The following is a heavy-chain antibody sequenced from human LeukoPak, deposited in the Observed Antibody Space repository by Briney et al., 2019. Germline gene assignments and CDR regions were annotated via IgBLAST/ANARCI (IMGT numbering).Heavy chain of an antibody. Sequence: ASVKVSCKASGYTFTRCCMYLVRLAPVQGLEWMGIINPSVGSTSYAQKFQGRVTMTRDTSTSTVYMELSSLRSEDTAVYYCAREGGDYSGGPRSGFDIWGQGTMVTVSS. CDR1: GYTFTRCC. CDR3: AREGGDYSGGPRSGFDI. J-gene: IGHJ3*02. CDR2: INPSVGST. V-gene: IGHV1-46*01. D-gene: IGHD1-26*01.